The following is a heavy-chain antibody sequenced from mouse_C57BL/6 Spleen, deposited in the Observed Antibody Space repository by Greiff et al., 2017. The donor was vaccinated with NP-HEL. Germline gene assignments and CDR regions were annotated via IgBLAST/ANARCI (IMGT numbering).Heavy chain of an antibody. Sequence: VQLQQSGPGLVQPSQSLSITCTVSGFSLTSYGVHWVRQSPGKGLEWLGVIWRGGSTDYNVAFMSRLSITKDNSKSQVFFKMNSLQADDTAIYYCAKKLYGNYVDYAMDYWGQGTSVTVSS. J-gene: IGHJ4*01. D-gene: IGHD2-10*02. CDR1: GFSLTSYG. CDR3: AKKLYGNYVDYAMDY. CDR2: IWRGGST. V-gene: IGHV2-5*01.